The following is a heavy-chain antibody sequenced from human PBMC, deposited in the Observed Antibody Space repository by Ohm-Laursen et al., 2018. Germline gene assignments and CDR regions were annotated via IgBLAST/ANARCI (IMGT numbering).Heavy chain of an antibody. CDR2: ISADVRST. D-gene: IGHD3-16*01. CDR1: GFTFSSYA. V-gene: IGHV3-23*01. Sequence: SLRLSCSASGFTFSSYAMSWVRQAPGKGLEWVSSISADVRSTYYADSVKGRFTISRDNSKNTLDLQMKSLRVEDTAMYYCARGWGWFDLWGQGTLVTVSS. CDR3: ARGWGWFDL. J-gene: IGHJ5*02.